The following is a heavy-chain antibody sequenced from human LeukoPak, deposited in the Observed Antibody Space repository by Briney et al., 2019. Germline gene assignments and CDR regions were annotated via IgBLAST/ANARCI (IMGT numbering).Heavy chain of an antibody. CDR2: ISGSGGSR. CDR1: GFAFSSYA. V-gene: IGHV3-23*01. J-gene: IGHJ6*02. D-gene: IGHD4-17*01. CDR3: AKGLRNYYYYGMDV. Sequence: PGGSLRLSCAASGFAFSSYAMNWVRQAPGKGLEWVSAISGSGGSRYYADSVKGRFTISRDNSKNTLYLQMNSLRAEDTAVYYCAKGLRNYYYYGMDVWGQGTTVTVSS.